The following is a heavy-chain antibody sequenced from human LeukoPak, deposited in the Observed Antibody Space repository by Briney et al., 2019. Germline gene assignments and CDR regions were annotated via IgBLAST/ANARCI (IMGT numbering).Heavy chain of an antibody. J-gene: IGHJ4*02. CDR3: AAVDTDYYFDY. CDR2: IYHSGST. Sequence: SETLSLTCTVSGGSISSSAYHWGWIRQPPGEGLEWIGSIYHSGSTYYNPSLKSRVTISVDTSKNQFSLKLSSVTAADTAVYYCAAVDTDYYFDYWGQGTLVTVSS. CDR1: GGSISSSAYH. D-gene: IGHD5-18*01. V-gene: IGHV4-39*07.